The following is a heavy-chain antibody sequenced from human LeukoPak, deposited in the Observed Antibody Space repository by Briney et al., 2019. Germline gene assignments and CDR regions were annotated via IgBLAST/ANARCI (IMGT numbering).Heavy chain of an antibody. J-gene: IGHJ4*02. CDR2: IYYSGST. Sequence: SETLSLTCTVSGGSISSGGYYWSWIRQHPGKGLEWIGYIYYSGSTYYNPSLKSRVTISVDTSKNQFSLKLSSVTAADTAVYYCARGVIVATITAFDYWGQGTLVTVSS. D-gene: IGHD5-12*01. V-gene: IGHV4-31*03. CDR1: GGSISSGGYY. CDR3: ARGVIVATITAFDY.